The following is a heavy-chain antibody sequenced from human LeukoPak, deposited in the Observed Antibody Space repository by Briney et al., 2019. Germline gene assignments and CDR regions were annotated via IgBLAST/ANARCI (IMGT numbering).Heavy chain of an antibody. D-gene: IGHD3-3*01. Sequence: SSETLSLTCTVPGGSISSYYWSWIRQPPGKGLEWIGYIYYSGSTNYNPSLKSRVTISVDTSKNQFSLKLSSVTAADTAVYYCARQYYDPAGMDVWGQGTTVTVSS. V-gene: IGHV4-59*01. J-gene: IGHJ6*02. CDR1: GGSISSYY. CDR3: ARQYYDPAGMDV. CDR2: IYYSGST.